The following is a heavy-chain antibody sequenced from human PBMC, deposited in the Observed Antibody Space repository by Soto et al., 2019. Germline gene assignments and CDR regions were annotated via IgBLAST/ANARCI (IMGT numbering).Heavy chain of an antibody. J-gene: IGHJ3*02. CDR3: AKASHCNKGRCSLGLIGDRAFDI. CDR2: ISYDGSKK. Sequence: QARLVESGGGVVQPGRSLRLSCEASGLTFSAYGMHWVRQAPGKGLEWVATISYDGSKKYFGDSVKGRFTISRDNSKSTLYLEMYSLRTEDTAVYYCAKASHCNKGRCSLGLIGDRAFDIWGQGTMVTVSS. V-gene: IGHV3-30*18. D-gene: IGHD2-8*01. CDR1: GLTFSAYG.